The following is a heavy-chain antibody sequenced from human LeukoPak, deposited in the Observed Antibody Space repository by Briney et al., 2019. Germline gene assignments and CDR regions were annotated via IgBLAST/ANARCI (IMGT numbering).Heavy chain of an antibody. Sequence: SETLSLTCTVSGDSISSYSWSWIRQPAGKGVEWIGRIYTSGNINYNPSLKSRVTMSVDTSKNQFSLKLSSVTAADTAIYYCAGNPKRSSSFAHWGQGTLVTVSS. CDR2: IYTSGNI. CDR1: GDSISSYS. J-gene: IGHJ4*02. D-gene: IGHD6-6*01. CDR3: AGNPKRSSSFAH. V-gene: IGHV4-4*07.